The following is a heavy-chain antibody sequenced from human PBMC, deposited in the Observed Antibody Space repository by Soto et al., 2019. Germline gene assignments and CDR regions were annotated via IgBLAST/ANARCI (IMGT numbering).Heavy chain of an antibody. CDR1: GFIFSHAW. J-gene: IGHJ5*02. Sequence: EVQLVESGGDLVKPGGSLRLSCAASGFIFSHAWFHWVRQPPGKGLELVARVKNNGGATDYAPSVQGRFTISRDDSKDTVYLQMSSLTSEDTAIYSCAADLGPAYDSNNWFDPLGQGTLFPVSS. D-gene: IGHD2-21*01. CDR3: AADLGPAYDSNNWFDP. V-gene: IGHV3-15*07. CDR2: VKNNGGAT.